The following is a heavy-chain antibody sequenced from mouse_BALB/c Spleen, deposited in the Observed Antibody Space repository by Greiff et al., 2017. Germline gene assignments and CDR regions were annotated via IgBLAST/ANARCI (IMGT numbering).Heavy chain of an antibody. CDR1: GYTFTSYW. V-gene: IGHV1-7*01. Sequence: VQLQESGAELAKPGASVKMSCKASGYTFTSYWMHWVKQRPGQGLEWIGYINPSTGYTEYNQKFKDKATLTADKSSSTAYMQLSSLTSEDSAVYYCAREGWLLRNYAMDYWGQGTSVTVSS. J-gene: IGHJ4*01. D-gene: IGHD2-3*01. CDR2: INPSTGYT. CDR3: AREGWLLRNYAMDY.